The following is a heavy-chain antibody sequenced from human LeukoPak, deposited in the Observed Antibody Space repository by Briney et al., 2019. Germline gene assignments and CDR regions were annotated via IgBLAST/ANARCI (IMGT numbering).Heavy chain of an antibody. D-gene: IGHD6-19*01. V-gene: IGHV1-3*01. Sequence: GASVEVSCKASGYTFTSYAMHWVRQAPGQRLEWMGWINAGNGNTKYSQKFQGRVTITRDTSASTAYMELSSLRSEDTAVYYCARETGYSSVWYGDFDYWGQGTLVTVSS. J-gene: IGHJ4*02. CDR3: ARETGYSSVWYGDFDY. CDR2: INAGNGNT. CDR1: GYTFTSYA.